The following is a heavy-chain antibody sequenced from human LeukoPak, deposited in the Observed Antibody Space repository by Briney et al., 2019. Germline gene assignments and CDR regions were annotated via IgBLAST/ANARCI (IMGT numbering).Heavy chain of an antibody. D-gene: IGHD6-19*01. CDR2: ISAYNGNT. Sequence: GASVKVSCKASGYXFNSYGISWVRQAPGQGLEWMGWISAYNGNTNYAQKVQGRVTMTTDTSTSIAYMELSSLRSDDTAVYYCARDRPTSRVAGHFDYWGQGTLVTVSS. J-gene: IGHJ4*02. CDR1: GYXFNSYG. V-gene: IGHV1-18*01. CDR3: ARDRPTSRVAGHFDY.